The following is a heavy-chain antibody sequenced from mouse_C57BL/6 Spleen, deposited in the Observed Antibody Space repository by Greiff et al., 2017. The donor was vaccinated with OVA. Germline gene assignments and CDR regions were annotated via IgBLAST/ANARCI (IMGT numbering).Heavy chain of an antibody. CDR1: GYAFTNYL. CDR3: ASSNYEAFAY. CDR2: INPGSGGT. J-gene: IGHJ3*01. V-gene: IGHV1-54*01. Sequence: QVQLQQSGAELVRPGTSVKVSCKASGYAFTNYLIEWVKQRPGQGLEWIGVINPGSGGTNYNEKFKGKATLTADKSSSTAYMQLSGLTSEDSAVYFCASSNYEAFAYWGQGTLVTVSA. D-gene: IGHD2-5*01.